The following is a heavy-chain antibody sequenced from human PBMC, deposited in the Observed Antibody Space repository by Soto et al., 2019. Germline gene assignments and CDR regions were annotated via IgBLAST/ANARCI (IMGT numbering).Heavy chain of an antibody. V-gene: IGHV1-18*01. CDR3: AIEDNYGDNDY. Sequence: GASGKVSCKASGYTFTSYGISWVGQAPGQGLEWMGWISAYNGNTNYAQKLQGRVTMTTDTSTSTAYMELRSLRSDDTAVYYCAIEDNYGDNDYWGQGTLVTVSS. D-gene: IGHD4-17*01. CDR2: ISAYNGNT. CDR1: GYTFTSYG. J-gene: IGHJ4*02.